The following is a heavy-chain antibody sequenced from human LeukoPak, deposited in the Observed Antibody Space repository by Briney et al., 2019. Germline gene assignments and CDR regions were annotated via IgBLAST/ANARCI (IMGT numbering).Heavy chain of an antibody. CDR3: ARGTYYYDSSGYIGY. CDR1: GFTFSSYS. D-gene: IGHD3-22*01. J-gene: IGHJ4*02. CDR2: ISRSGSTI. Sequence: GGSLRLSCAASGFTFSSYSMNWVRQAPGKGLEWVSYISRSGSTIYYADSVKGRFTISRDNAKNSLYLQMNSLRAEDTAVYYCARGTYYYDSSGYIGYWGQGTLVTVSS. V-gene: IGHV3-48*01.